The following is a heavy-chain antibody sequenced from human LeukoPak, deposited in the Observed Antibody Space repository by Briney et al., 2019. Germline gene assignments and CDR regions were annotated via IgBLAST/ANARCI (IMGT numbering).Heavy chain of an antibody. Sequence: PGGSLRLSCAASGFTFSSYGMHWVRQAPGKGLEWVAFIRYDGSNKYYADSVKGRFTISRDNSKNTLYLQMNSLRAEDTAVYYCAKDAPDILTGYFDYWGQGTLVTVSS. CDR3: AKDAPDILTGYFDY. CDR1: GFTFSSYG. V-gene: IGHV3-30*02. D-gene: IGHD3-9*01. CDR2: IRYDGSNK. J-gene: IGHJ4*02.